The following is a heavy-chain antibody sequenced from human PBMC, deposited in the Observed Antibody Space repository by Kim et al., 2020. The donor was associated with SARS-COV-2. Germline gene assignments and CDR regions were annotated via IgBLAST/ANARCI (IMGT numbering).Heavy chain of an antibody. CDR1: GFTFSAYD. Sequence: GGSLRLSCATSGFTFSAYDTNWVRQAPGKGLEWLSFITKSSTTIYYADSMEGRFTISRDNAKNSLFLQMNSLRDEDTALYYCVRDRMGGAFDMWGQGTMVTVSS. V-gene: IGHV3-48*02. CDR2: ITKSSTTI. D-gene: IGHD3-16*01. CDR3: VRDRMGGAFDM. J-gene: IGHJ3*02.